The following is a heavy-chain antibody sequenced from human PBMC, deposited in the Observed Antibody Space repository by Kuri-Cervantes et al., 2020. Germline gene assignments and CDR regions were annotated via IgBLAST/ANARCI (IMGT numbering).Heavy chain of an antibody. J-gene: IGHJ4*02. CDR1: GFTFSNAW. V-gene: IGHV3-15*01. CDR2: IKSKTDGGTT. D-gene: IGHD6-6*01. Sequence: GESLKISCAASGFTFSNAWMSWVRQAPGKGLEWVGRIKSKTDGGTTDYAAPVKGRFTISRDNAKNSLYLQMNSLRAEDTAVYYCAREYSSSSVGYWGQGTLVTVSS. CDR3: AREYSSSSVGY.